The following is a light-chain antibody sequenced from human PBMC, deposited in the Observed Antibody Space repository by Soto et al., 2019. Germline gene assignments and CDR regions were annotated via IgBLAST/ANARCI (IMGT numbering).Light chain of an antibody. CDR2: GAS. J-gene: IGKJ4*01. CDR3: QQTNRFPLS. V-gene: IGKV1D-12*01. Sequence: DIQLTQSPPSVSASVGDRVTLTCRADQTFSRLLAWYQQKPGRAPKLLIYGASTLVTGVPSRFSGSGSGTEFTLTISSRQAEDSASYYCQQTNRFPLSFGGGTRVEI. CDR1: QTFSRL.